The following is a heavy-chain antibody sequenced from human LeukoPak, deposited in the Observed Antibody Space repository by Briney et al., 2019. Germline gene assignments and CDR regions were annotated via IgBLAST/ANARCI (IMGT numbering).Heavy chain of an antibody. CDR2: IYYSGST. Sequence: PSETLSLTCTVSGGSISSYYWSWIRQPPGKGLEWIGYIYYSGSTNYNPSLKSRVTISVDTSKSQFSLKLSSVTAADTAVYYCARLQNCSSTSCPRGYYYYGMDVWGQGTTVTVSS. D-gene: IGHD2-2*01. CDR3: ARLQNCSSTSCPRGYYYYGMDV. J-gene: IGHJ6*02. V-gene: IGHV4-59*08. CDR1: GGSISSYY.